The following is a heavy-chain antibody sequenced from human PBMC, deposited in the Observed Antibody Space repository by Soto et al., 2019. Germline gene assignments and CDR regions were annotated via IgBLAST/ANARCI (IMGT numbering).Heavy chain of an antibody. J-gene: IGHJ4*01. D-gene: IGHD2-21*01. V-gene: IGHV3-53*01. CDR2: MYAGGDT. Sequence: GPLRLSFGASVLSCSDNYMGWVRQAPGRGLEWVSVMYAGGDTHYADSVKGRFTISRDKSENTLYLQMNSLRDEDTGVYFCVSRIPSWVFDYWGLGTLVTVSS. CDR3: VSRIPSWVFDY. CDR1: VLSCSDNY.